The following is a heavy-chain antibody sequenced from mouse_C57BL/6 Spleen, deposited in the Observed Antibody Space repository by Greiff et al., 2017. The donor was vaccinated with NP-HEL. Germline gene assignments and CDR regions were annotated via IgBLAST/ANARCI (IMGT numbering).Heavy chain of an antibody. D-gene: IGHD2-3*01. V-gene: IGHV2-2*01. J-gene: IGHJ1*03. CDR3: ASYDGYYRWYFDV. CDR1: GFSLTSYG. Sequence: QVQLKQSGPGLVQPSQSLSITCTVSGFSLTSYGVHWVRQSPGKGLEWLGVIWSGGSTDYNAAFISRLSISKDNSKSQVFFKMNSLQADDTAIYYCASYDGYYRWYFDVWGTGTTVTVSS. CDR2: IWSGGST.